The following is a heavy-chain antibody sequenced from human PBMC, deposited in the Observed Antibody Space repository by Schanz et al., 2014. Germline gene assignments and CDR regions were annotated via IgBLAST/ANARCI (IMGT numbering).Heavy chain of an antibody. D-gene: IGHD3-10*01. CDR2: ISDSGTYT. CDR1: GFVFGDYY. J-gene: IGHJ3*02. V-gene: IGHV3-11*05. CDR3: AKGRFGELSAFDI. Sequence: VQLAESGGGLVQPGGSLRLSCAASGFVFGDYYMTWIRQAPGKGLEWLSYISDSGTYTNYADSVKGRFTISRDNSKNTLYLQMNSLRAEDTAVYYCAKGRFGELSAFDIWGQGTMVTVSS.